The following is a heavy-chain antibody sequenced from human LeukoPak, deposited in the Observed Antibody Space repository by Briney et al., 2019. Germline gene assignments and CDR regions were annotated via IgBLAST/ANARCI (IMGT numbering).Heavy chain of an antibody. Sequence: GGSLRLSCAASGFTFSSYAMSWVRQAPGKGLEWVAVISYDGSNAYYADSVKGRFTISRDNSKNTLYLQMNSLRVEDTAVYYCAKDSDPRYCSSTRCRPLDYWGQGTLVTVSS. CDR3: AKDSDPRYCSSTRCRPLDY. V-gene: IGHV3-30*18. CDR2: ISYDGSNA. J-gene: IGHJ4*02. CDR1: GFTFSSYA. D-gene: IGHD2-2*01.